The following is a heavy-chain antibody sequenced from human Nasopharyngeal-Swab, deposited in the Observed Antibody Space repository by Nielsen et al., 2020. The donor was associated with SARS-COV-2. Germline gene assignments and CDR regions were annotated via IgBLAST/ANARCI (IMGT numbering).Heavy chain of an antibody. Sequence: WIRQPPGKGLEWIGSIYHSGDTNYNPSLKSRVTISVDTSKNQFSLKLSSVTAADTAVYYCARDLNPNSSGWLPYYYYGMDVWGQGTTVTVSS. D-gene: IGHD6-19*01. V-gene: IGHV4-39*07. CDR3: ARDLNPNSSGWLPYYYYGMDV. J-gene: IGHJ6*02. CDR2: IYHSGDT.